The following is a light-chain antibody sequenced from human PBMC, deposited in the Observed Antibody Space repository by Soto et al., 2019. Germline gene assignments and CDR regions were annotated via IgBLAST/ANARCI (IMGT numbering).Light chain of an antibody. CDR3: QKYNSAPQT. CDR2: AAS. V-gene: IGKV1-27*01. Sequence: DIQMTQSPSSLSASVGDRVTITCRASQGISNYLAWYQQKPGKVPKLLIYAASTLQSGVPSRFSGSGSGTDFTLTISRLQPEDVATYYWQKYNSAPQTFGQGTKVEIK. CDR1: QGISNY. J-gene: IGKJ1*01.